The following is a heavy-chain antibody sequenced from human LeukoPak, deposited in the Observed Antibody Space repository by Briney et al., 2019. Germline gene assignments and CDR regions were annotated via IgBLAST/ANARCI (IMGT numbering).Heavy chain of an antibody. J-gene: IGHJ3*02. CDR1: GGSFSGYY. D-gene: IGHD3-22*01. CDR3: ARGGLADAFDI. CDR2: INHSGTT. V-gene: IGHV4-34*01. Sequence: SETLSRTCAVYGGSFSGYYWSWIRQPPGKGLESIGEINHSGTTNYNPSLKSRVTISLDTSKNQFSLKLSSVTAADMAAYLCARGGLADAFDIWGQGTMVTVPS.